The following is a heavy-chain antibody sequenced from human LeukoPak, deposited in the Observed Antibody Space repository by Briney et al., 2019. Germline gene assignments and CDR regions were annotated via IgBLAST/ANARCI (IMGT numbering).Heavy chain of an antibody. CDR3: AAHIGSSWPYYFDY. Sequence: GGSLRLSCAASGFTFSNYGMHWVRQAPGQGLEWMGWINPNSGGTNYAQKFQGWVTMTRDTSISTAYMELSRLRSDDTAVYYCAAHIGSSWPYYFDYWGQGTLVTVSS. J-gene: IGHJ4*02. D-gene: IGHD6-13*01. CDR2: INPNSGGT. V-gene: IGHV1-2*04. CDR1: GFTFSNYG.